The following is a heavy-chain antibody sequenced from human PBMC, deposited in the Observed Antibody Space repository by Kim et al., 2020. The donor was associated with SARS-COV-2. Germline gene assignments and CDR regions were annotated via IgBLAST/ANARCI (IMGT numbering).Heavy chain of an antibody. J-gene: IGHJ6*02. CDR3: ARVLRFHNWYYYGMDV. CDR1: GGSISSYY. CDR2: IYYSGST. V-gene: IGHV4-59*08. D-gene: IGHD3-3*01. Sequence: SETLSLTCTVSGGSISSYYWSWIRQPPGKGLEWIGYIYYSGSTNYNPSLKSRVTISVDTSKNQFSLKLSSVTAADTAVYYCARVLRFHNWYYYGMDVWGQGTTVTVSS.